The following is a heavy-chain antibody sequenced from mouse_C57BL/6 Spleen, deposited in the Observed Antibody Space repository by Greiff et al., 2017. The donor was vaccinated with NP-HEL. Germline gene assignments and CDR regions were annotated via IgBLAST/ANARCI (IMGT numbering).Heavy chain of an antibody. V-gene: IGHV1-4*01. CDR1: GYTFTSYT. CDR2: INPSSGYT. J-gene: IGHJ2*01. D-gene: IGHD1-1*01. CDR3: ARNPVVATDFDY. Sequence: QVQLQQSGAELARPGASVKMSCKASGYTFTSYTMHWVKQRPGQGLEWIGYINPSSGYTKYNQKFKDKATLTADKSSSTAYMQLSSLTSEDSAVYYCARNPVVATDFDYWGQGTTLTVSS.